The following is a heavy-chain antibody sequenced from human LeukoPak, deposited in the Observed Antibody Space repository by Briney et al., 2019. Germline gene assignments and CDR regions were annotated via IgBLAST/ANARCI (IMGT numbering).Heavy chain of an antibody. CDR1: GFTFSSYG. Sequence: GGSLRLSCAASGFTFSSYGMHWVRQVPGKGLEWVAVIWYDGSNKYYADSVKGRFTISRDNSENTLYLQMNSLRAEDTAVYYCARDPGYGGADYWGQGTLVTVSS. D-gene: IGHD4-23*01. V-gene: IGHV3-33*01. CDR3: ARDPGYGGADY. J-gene: IGHJ4*02. CDR2: IWYDGSNK.